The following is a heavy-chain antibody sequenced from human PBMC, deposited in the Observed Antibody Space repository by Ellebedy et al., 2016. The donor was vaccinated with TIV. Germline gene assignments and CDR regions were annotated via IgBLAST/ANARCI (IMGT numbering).Heavy chain of an antibody. CDR3: ARAHHDIFAMDV. V-gene: IGHV3-33*01. D-gene: IGHD3-3*02. J-gene: IGHJ6*02. CDR1: GFTFSRFG. Sequence: GESLKISCAASGFTFSRFGFHWVRQGPGKGLEWVAVIWYDGSKEYSGDSVKGRFTISRDQSRNTVYLQMNNLRAEDTAVYFCARAHHDIFAMDVWGQGTTVTVSS. CDR2: IWYDGSKE.